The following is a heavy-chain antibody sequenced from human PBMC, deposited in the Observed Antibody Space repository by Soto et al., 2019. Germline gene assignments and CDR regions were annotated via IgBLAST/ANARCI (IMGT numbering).Heavy chain of an antibody. D-gene: IGHD3-22*01. CDR3: ARGPAGYYYDSSGYSGFDY. CDR2: IYTSGST. J-gene: IGHJ4*02. Sequence: GTLSLTGTVSGGSISSYYWSWIRQPSGKGLEWIGRIYTSGSTNYNPSLKSRVTMSVDTSKNQFSLKLSSVTAADTAVYYCARGPAGYYYDSSGYSGFDYWGQGTLVTVSS. CDR1: GGSISSYY. V-gene: IGHV4-4*07.